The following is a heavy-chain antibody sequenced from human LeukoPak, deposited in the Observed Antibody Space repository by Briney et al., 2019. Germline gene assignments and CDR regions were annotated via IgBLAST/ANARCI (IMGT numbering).Heavy chain of an antibody. CDR3: AIGSWIPFDY. CDR2: ISGSGGST. Sequence: GGSLRLSCAASGFTFSSYAMSWVRQAPGKGLEWASAISGSGGSTYYADSVKGRFTISRDNSKNTLYLQMNSPRAEDTAVYYCAIGSWIPFDYWGQGTLVTVSS. J-gene: IGHJ4*02. V-gene: IGHV3-23*01. D-gene: IGHD5-12*01. CDR1: GFTFSSYA.